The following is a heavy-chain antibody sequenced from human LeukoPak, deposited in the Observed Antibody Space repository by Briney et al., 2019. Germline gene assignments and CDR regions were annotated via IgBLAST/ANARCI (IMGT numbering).Heavy chain of an antibody. CDR2: ISGSGGST. J-gene: IGHJ3*02. CDR1: GFTFSSYA. V-gene: IGHV3-23*01. Sequence: GGSLRLSCAAPGFTFSSYAMSWVRQAPGKGLEWVSAISGSGGSTYYADSVKGRFTISRDNSKNTLYLQMNSLRAEDTAVYYCAKFPRQLDAFDIWGQGTMVTDSS. CDR3: AKFPRQLDAFDI. D-gene: IGHD2-2*01.